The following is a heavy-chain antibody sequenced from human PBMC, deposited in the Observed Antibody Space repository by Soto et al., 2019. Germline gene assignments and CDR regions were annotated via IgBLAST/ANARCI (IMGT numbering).Heavy chain of an antibody. J-gene: IGHJ6*02. CDR2: IWYDGSNK. CDR1: GFTFSSYG. D-gene: IGHD3-10*01. V-gene: IGHV3-33*01. CDR3: AAMVRGVRPYYYYGMDV. Sequence: PGGSLRLSCAASGFTFSSYGMHWVRQAPGKGLEWVAVIWYDGSNKYYADSVKGRFTISRDNSKNTLYLQMNSLRAEDTAVYYCAAMVRGVRPYYYYGMDVWGQGTTVTVSS.